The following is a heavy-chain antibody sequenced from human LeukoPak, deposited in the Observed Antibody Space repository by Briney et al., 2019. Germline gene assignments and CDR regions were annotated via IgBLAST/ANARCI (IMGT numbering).Heavy chain of an antibody. CDR1: GFTFSSYA. CDR3: AKNVPCGGDCYSPNWFDP. CDR2: XXXXXGSI. V-gene: IGHV3-23*01. Sequence: GASLRLSCAASGFTFSSYAMSWVRQAPGKGLXXXXXXXXXXGSIYYADSVKGRFTISRDNSKNTLYLQMNSLRAEDTAVYYCAKNVPCGGDCYSPNWFDPWGQGTLVTVSS. D-gene: IGHD2-21*02. J-gene: IGHJ5*02.